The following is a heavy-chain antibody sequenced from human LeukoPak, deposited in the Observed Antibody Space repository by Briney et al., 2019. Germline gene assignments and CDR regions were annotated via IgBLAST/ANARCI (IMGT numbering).Heavy chain of an antibody. CDR2: ISRGGSTT. V-gene: IGHV3-11*01. CDR1: GFTFSDYY. CDR3: VRGVSISSSWYNDI. D-gene: IGHD6-13*01. Sequence: GGSLRFSCAASGFTFSDYYMNWIRQALGKGLKWVSYISRGGSTTYYADSVKGRFTISRDNAKNSLYLQMNSLRAEDTAVYYCVRGVSISSSWYNDIWGQGTMVTVSS. J-gene: IGHJ3*02.